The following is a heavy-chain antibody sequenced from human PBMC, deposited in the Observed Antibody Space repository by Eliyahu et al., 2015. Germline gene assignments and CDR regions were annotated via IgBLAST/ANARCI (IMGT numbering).Heavy chain of an antibody. CDR3: VLLGATDDAFDI. V-gene: IGHV3-74*01. CDR1: GFXFSSYX. D-gene: IGHD1-26*01. J-gene: IGHJ3*02. Sequence: EVQLVESGGGLVQPGGSLRLSCAASGFXFSSYXMHWVRQAPGKGLVWVSRINSDGSSTSYADSVKGRFTISRDNAKNTLYLQMNSLRAEDTAVYYCVLLGATDDAFDIWGQGTMVTVSS. CDR2: INSDGSST.